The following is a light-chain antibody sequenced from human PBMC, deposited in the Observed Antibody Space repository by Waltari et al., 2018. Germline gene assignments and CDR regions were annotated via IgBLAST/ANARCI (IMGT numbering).Light chain of an antibody. CDR2: DTS. CDR1: QRVSGNY. J-gene: IGKJ5*01. V-gene: IGKV3-20*01. CDR3: QQYSASPHVT. Sequence: VLTQSPGTLSLSPGERATLSCRASQRVSGNYFAWYQQKPGQSPRLLIYDTSTRATGIPDRFRGSGSGTYFTLTINRLEPEDFAVYFCQQYSASPHVTFGQGTRLEIK.